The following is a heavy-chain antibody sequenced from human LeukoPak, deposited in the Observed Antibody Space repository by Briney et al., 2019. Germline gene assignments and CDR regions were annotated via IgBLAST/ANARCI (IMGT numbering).Heavy chain of an antibody. J-gene: IGHJ4*02. CDR2: INYSGYT. CDR1: GGSISSSTVY. Sequence: PSETLSLTCTVSGGSISSSTVYWGWIRQPPGKGLEWIGGINYSGYTYYNPSLKSRVTISVDTPKNQFSLKLSSVTAADTAVYYCARPGYYDNSGFNFGYWGQGTLVTVSS. CDR3: ARPGYYDNSGFNFGY. D-gene: IGHD3-22*01. V-gene: IGHV4-39*01.